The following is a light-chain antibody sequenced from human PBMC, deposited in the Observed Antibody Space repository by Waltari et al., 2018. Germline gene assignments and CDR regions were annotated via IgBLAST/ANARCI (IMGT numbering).Light chain of an antibody. Sequence: QSALTQPASVSGSPGQSITIPCTGTSRYVGGYNYVSWYQQHPGKAPKLMIYDVSNRPSGVSNRFSGSKSGNTASLTISGLQAEDEADYYCSSYTSSSIPYVFGTGTKVTVL. CDR1: SRYVGGYNY. CDR2: DVS. J-gene: IGLJ1*01. CDR3: SSYTSSSIPYV. V-gene: IGLV2-14*03.